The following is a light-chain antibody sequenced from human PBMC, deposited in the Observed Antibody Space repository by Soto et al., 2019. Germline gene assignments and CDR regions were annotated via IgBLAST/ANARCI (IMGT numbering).Light chain of an antibody. Sequence: QSALTQPASVSGSPGQSITISCTGTSSDVGGYNYVSWYQQHPGKAPKLMIYEVSNRPSGVSNRFSGSKSGNTASLTISGHQAEDEADYYCSSYTSSSTPMVVFGGGTKLTVL. CDR3: SSYTSSSTPMVV. CDR1: SSDVGGYNY. CDR2: EVS. V-gene: IGLV2-14*01. J-gene: IGLJ2*01.